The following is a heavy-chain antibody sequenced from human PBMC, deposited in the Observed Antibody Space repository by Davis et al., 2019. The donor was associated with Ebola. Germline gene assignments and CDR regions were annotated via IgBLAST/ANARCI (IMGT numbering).Heavy chain of an antibody. D-gene: IGHD6-13*01. CDR2: IKSKTDGGTT. CDR3: TTVPPYYSSSRNDFQH. V-gene: IGHV3-15*01. CDR1: GFTFSNAW. J-gene: IGHJ1*01. Sequence: GESLKISCAASGFTFSNAWMSWVRQAPGKGLEWVGRIKSKTDGGTTDYAAPVKGRFTISRDDSKNTLYLQMNSLKTEDTAVYYCTTVPPYYSSSRNDFQHWGQGTLVTVSS.